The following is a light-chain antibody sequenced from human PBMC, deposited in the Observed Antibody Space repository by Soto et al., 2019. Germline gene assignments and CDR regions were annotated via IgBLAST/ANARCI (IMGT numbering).Light chain of an antibody. J-gene: IGKJ5*01. CDR2: GAS. V-gene: IGKV3-15*01. Sequence: EVVMTQSPATLSVSPGERATLSCRASESVSSNLAWYQQRPGQAPRHVIYGASTRATGIPDRFSGGGSGTEFTLTISSLQSEDFAVYYCQQYNSCPPITFGQGTRLEI. CDR3: QQYNSCPPIT. CDR1: ESVSSN.